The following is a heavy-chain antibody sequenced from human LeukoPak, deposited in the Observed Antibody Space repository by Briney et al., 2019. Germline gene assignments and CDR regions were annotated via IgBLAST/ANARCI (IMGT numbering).Heavy chain of an antibody. J-gene: IGHJ4*02. CDR1: AFTFSDYY. Sequence: PGGSLRLSCAASAFTFSDYYMSWIRQAPGKGLEWISYISSSGSTIHYADSVKGRFTISRDNAKNSLYQEMNSLRAEDTAVYYCAKDVRDGYNYRANFDYWGQGTLVTVSS. D-gene: IGHD5-24*01. CDR3: AKDVRDGYNYRANFDY. V-gene: IGHV3-11*01. CDR2: ISSSGSTI.